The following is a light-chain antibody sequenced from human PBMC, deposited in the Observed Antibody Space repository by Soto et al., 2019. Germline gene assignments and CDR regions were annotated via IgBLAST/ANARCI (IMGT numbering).Light chain of an antibody. CDR3: QQSYRFPKT. CDR1: QSISAY. J-gene: IGKJ1*01. V-gene: IGKV1-39*01. Sequence: DIQMTQSPSSLSASVGDRVTITCRASQSISAYLNWYQQKPGKAPNLLIYDASSLQSGVPSRFSGSGSGTDFTLTISSLQPEDFATYYCQQSYRFPKTFGRGTKVDIK. CDR2: DAS.